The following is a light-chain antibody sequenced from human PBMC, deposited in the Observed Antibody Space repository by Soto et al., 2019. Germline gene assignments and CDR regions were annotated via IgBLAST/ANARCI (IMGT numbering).Light chain of an antibody. CDR3: QRYGGPPTA. CDR2: SAS. CDR1: QSVTSSS. V-gene: IGKV3-20*01. J-gene: IGKJ1*01. Sequence: EIVLTQSPGTLSLSPGERATLSCRASQSVTSSSLAWYQQKPGQAPRLLIFSASSRATGIPDRFSGSGSETDFSLTISRLEPEDFAVYCCQRYGGPPTAFGQGTKVEIK.